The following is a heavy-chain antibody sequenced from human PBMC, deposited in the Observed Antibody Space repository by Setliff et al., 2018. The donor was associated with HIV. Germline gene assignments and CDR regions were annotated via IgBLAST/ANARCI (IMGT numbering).Heavy chain of an antibody. V-gene: IGHV3-33*01. CDR2: IWYDGSEK. CDR1: GFSVSDYW. Sequence: GGSLRLSCVASGFSVSDYWMIWVRQAPGKRLEWVAVIWYDGSEKFYADSVKGRFTISRDNSKNTLYLQMNSLRAEDTAVYYCARVVYDSGGFFTTAGPLYLDLWGRGTLVTVSS. J-gene: IGHJ2*01. CDR3: ARVVYDSGGFFTTAGPLYLDL. D-gene: IGHD3-22*01.